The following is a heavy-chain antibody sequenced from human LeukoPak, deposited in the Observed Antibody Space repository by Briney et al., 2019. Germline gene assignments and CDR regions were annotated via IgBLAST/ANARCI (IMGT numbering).Heavy chain of an antibody. CDR3: AKSGSYSSPYYFDY. D-gene: IGHD3-10*01. J-gene: IGHJ4*02. V-gene: IGHV3-9*03. CDR1: GFTFDNYA. CDR2: ITWNSGTI. Sequence: GRSLRLSCAASGFTFDNYAMNWVRQAPGKGLEWVSGITWNSGTIDYANSVKGRFTISRDNAKNSLYLQMNSLRAEDMALYYCAKSGSYSSPYYFDYWGQGTLVTVSS.